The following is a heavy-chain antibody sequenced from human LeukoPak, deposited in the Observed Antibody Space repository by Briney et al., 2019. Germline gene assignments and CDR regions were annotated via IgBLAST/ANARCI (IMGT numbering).Heavy chain of an antibody. V-gene: IGHV3-23*01. CDR3: AKRGVVIRVILVGFHKEAYYFDS. J-gene: IGHJ4*02. CDR1: GITLSNYG. D-gene: IGHD3-22*01. CDR2: ISDTGGRI. Sequence: GGSLRLSCAVSGITLSNYGMTWVRQAPGKGLEWVAGISDTGGRINYADSVKGRFTISRDNPKNTLYLQMNSLRAEDTAVYFCAKRGVVIRVILVGFHKEAYYFDSWGQGALVTVSS.